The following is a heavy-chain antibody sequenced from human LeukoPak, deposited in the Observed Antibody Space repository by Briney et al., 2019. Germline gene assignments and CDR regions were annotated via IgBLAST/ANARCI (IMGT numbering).Heavy chain of an antibody. Sequence: ASVIVSCKASGYTFTSYAMNWVLQAPGQGLEWMGWINTNAGNPTYAQGFTGRFVFSLDTSVSTAYLQISSLKAEDTAVYYCARYGDYLGTWCFDLWGRGTLVTVSS. CDR1: GYTFTSYA. D-gene: IGHD4-17*01. CDR2: INTNAGNP. J-gene: IGHJ2*01. CDR3: ARYGDYLGTWCFDL. V-gene: IGHV7-4-1*02.